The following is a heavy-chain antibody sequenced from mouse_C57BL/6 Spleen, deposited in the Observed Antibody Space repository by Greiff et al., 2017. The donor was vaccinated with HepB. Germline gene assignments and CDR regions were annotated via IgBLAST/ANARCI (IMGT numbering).Heavy chain of an antibody. D-gene: IGHD4-1*01. Sequence: EVQGVESGGGLVQPGGSLSLSCAASGFTFTDYYMSWVRQPPGKALEWLGFIRNKANGYTTEYSASVKGRFTISRDNSQSILYLQMNALRAEDSATYYCARYKLAYCYAMDYLGQGTSVTVSS. CDR1: GFTFTDYY. CDR2: IRNKANGYTT. J-gene: IGHJ4*01. V-gene: IGHV7-3*01. CDR3: ARYKLAYCYAMDY.